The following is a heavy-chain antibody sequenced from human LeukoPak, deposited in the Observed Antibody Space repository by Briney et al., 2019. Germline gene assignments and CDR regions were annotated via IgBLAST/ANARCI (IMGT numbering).Heavy chain of an antibody. V-gene: IGHV3-30-3*01. CDR1: GFTFSSYA. J-gene: IGHJ4*02. CDR3: ARDVKSGSYSDY. Sequence: PGRSLRLSCAASGFTFSSYAMHWVRQAPGKGLEWVAVISYDGSNKYYADSVKGRFTISRDNSKNTLYLQMNSLRAEDTAVYYCARDVKSGSYSDYWGQGTLVTVSS. CDR2: ISYDGSNK. D-gene: IGHD1-26*01.